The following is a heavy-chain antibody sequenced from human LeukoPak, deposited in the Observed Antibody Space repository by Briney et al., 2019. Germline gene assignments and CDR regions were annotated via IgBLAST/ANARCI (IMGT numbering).Heavy chain of an antibody. Sequence: PSETLSLTCTVSGGSISSYYWSWIRQPPGKGLEWIGYIYYSGSTNYNPSLESRVTISVDTSKNQFSLKLSSVTAADTAVYYCARAEAWFDPWGQGTLVTVSS. CDR3: ARAEAWFDP. CDR1: GGSISSYY. V-gene: IGHV4-59*01. J-gene: IGHJ5*02. CDR2: IYYSGST.